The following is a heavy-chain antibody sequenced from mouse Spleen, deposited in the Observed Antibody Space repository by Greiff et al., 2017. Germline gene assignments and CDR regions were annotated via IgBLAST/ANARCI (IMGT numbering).Heavy chain of an antibody. V-gene: IGHV1-9*01. J-gene: IGHJ3*01. CDR3: ARSDGNYPAWFAY. Sequence: VQLQQSGTELMRPGASVMLSCKATGYTFTGYWIEWVKQRPAHGLEWIGEILPGSDNANYNEKFKGKATFTADTSSNTAYMQLSSLTTEDSAIYYCARSDGNYPAWFAYWGQGTLVTVSA. CDR2: ILPGSDNA. CDR1: GYTFTGYW. D-gene: IGHD2-1*01.